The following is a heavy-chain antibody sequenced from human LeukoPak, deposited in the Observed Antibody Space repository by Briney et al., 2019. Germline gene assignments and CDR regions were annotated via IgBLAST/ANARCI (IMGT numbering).Heavy chain of an antibody. CDR2: IRSKANSYAT. V-gene: IGHV3-73*01. Sequence: GGSLRLSCAASGFTFRKFWMTWVRQASGKGLEWVGRIRSKANSYATAYAASVKGRFTISRDDSKNTAYLQMNSLKTEDTAVYYCTRPYYYDSSGYMDVWGKGTTVTVSS. CDR1: GFTFRKFW. J-gene: IGHJ6*03. CDR3: TRPYYYDSSGYMDV. D-gene: IGHD3-22*01.